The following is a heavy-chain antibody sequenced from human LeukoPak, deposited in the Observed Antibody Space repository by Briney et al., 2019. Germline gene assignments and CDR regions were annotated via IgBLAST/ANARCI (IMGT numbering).Heavy chain of an antibody. CDR1: GGSISSSYW. J-gene: IGHJ1*01. V-gene: IGHV4-4*02. Sequence: PSQTLSLTCVVSGGSISSSYWWSWVRQPPGKGLEWIGEIYHSGSTNYNPSLKSRVSISVDNSRNQFSLRLSSVTAADTAVYYCARKGYSDYEGYFQHWGQGTLVTVSS. CDR2: IYHSGST. CDR3: ARKGYSDYEGYFQH. D-gene: IGHD4-11*01.